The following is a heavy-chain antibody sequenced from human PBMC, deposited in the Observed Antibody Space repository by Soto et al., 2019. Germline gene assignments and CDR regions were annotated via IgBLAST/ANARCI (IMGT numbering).Heavy chain of an antibody. CDR1: GFTFHTYG. J-gene: IGHJ6*02. CDR2: IWYDGSIK. D-gene: IGHD2-8*02. V-gene: IGHV3-33*01. CDR3: ARIDCTGDNCNPYYHYGMDV. Sequence: QEQLVESGGGVVQPGRSLRLSCAASGFTFHTYGMHWVRQIPGKGLQWVAIIWYDGSIKYYADSVWGRFTISRDNSKNTLYLQMNSLRDEDTAVYYCARIDCTGDNCNPYYHYGMDVWGQGTTVTVSS.